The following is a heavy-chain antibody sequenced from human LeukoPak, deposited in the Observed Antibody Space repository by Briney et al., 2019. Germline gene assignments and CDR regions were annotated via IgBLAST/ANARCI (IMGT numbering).Heavy chain of an antibody. CDR2: ISPSGDIK. Sequence: GGSLRLSCVASGFTFSRHGMNWVRQAPGKGLEWVSGISPSGDIKYYVDSVKGRFTVSRDNSKNTLYLQINSLRAEDTAVYYCARELYTRDGYNSYMDVWGRGTTVTVSS. CDR1: GFTFSRHG. CDR3: ARELYTRDGYNSYMDV. D-gene: IGHD5-24*01. V-gene: IGHV3-23*01. J-gene: IGHJ6*03.